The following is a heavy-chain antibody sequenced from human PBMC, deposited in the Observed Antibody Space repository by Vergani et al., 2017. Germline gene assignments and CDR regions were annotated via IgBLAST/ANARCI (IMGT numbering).Heavy chain of an antibody. CDR2: ISSSGSTI. V-gene: IGHV3-11*01. D-gene: IGHD2-2*02. J-gene: IGHJ6*02. Sequence: QVQLVESGGGLVKPGGSLRLSCAASGFTFSDYYMSWIRQAPGKGLEWVSYISSSGSTIYYADSVKGRFTISRDNAKNSLYLQMNSLRAEDTAVYYCARDSWDIVVVPAAINYYYGRDVWGQGTTVTVSS. CDR3: ARDSWDIVVVPAAINYYYGRDV. CDR1: GFTFSDYY.